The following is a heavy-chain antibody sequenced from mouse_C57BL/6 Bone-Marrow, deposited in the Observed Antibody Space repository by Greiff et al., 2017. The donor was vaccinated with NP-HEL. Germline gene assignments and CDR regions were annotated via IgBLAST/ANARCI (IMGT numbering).Heavy chain of an antibody. CDR3: ARDYYGGSHWYFGG. Sequence: QVQLQQPGTELVKPGASVKLSCKASGYTFTSYWMHWVKQRPGQGLEWIGNINPSNGGTNYNEKFKSKATLTVDKSSSTAYMQLSSLTSEDSAVXCCARDYYGGSHWYFGGWGTGATVTVSS. J-gene: IGHJ1*03. V-gene: IGHV1-53*01. CDR2: INPSNGGT. CDR1: GYTFTSYW. D-gene: IGHD1-1*01.